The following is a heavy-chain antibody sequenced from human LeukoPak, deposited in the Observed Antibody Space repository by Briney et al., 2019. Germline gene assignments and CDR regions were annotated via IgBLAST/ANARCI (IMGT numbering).Heavy chain of an antibody. V-gene: IGHV4-31*03. CDR1: GGSISSGGYY. J-gene: IGHJ4*02. Sequence: SETLSLTCTVSGGSISSGGYYWSCIRQRPGKGLEWIGYIYYSGSTYYNPALKSRVTISVDTSKNQFSLKLSSVTAADTAVYYCARGEGGYSSGYYPDHYFDYWGQGTLVTVSS. D-gene: IGHD3-22*01. CDR3: ARGEGGYSSGYYPDHYFDY. CDR2: IYYSGST.